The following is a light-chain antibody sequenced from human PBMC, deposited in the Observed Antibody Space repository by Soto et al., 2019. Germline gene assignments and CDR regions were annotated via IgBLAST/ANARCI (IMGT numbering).Light chain of an antibody. V-gene: IGKV3-11*01. CDR1: QSVSSY. CDR3: QQYKNWPLT. J-gene: IGKJ4*01. CDR2: DAS. Sequence: EIVLTQSPATLSLSPGERATLSCRASQSVSSYLAWYQQKPGQAPRLLIYDASNRATGIPARFSGSGSGTEFTLTISSLQSEDFAVYYCQQYKNWPLTFGGGTKVDI.